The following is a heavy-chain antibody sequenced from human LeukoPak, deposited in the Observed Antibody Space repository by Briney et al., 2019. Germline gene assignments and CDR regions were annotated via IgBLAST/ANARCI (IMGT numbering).Heavy chain of an antibody. J-gene: IGHJ4*02. Sequence: PGGSLRLSCAASGFTFSSYGMHWVRQAPGKGLEWVAVIWCDGSNKYYADSVKGRFTISRDNSKNTLYLQMNSLRAEDTAVYYCAGHYYDSSGYSYWGQGTLVTVSS. V-gene: IGHV3-33*01. CDR1: GFTFSSYG. D-gene: IGHD3-22*01. CDR2: IWCDGSNK. CDR3: AGHYYDSSGYSY.